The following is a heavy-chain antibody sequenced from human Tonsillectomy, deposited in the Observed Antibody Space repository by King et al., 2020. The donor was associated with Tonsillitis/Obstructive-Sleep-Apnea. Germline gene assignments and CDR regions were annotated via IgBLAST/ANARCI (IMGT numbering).Heavy chain of an antibody. CDR1: GFTVSNNY. CDR2: IYSGGST. V-gene: IGHV3-66*01. Sequence: VQLVESGGGLVQPGGSLRPSCAASGFTVSNNYMSWVRQAPGKGLEWVSVIYSGGSTYYADSVKGRFTISRDNSKNTLYLQMNSLRAEDTAVYFCAKSPRSSSTKYFDYWGQGTLVTVSS. CDR3: AKSPRSSSTKYFDY. D-gene: IGHD6-6*01. J-gene: IGHJ4*02.